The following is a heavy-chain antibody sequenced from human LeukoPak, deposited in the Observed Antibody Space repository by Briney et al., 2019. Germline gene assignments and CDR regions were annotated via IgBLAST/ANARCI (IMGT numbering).Heavy chain of an antibody. Sequence: GGSLRLSCAASGFTFSSYAMSWVRQGPGKGLEWVSGISGSGSSTYYADSVKGRFTISRDNSKNTLYLQLNSLRAEDTAVYHCAKDRVYSSGSRDAFDIWGQGTTVTVSS. V-gene: IGHV3-23*01. J-gene: IGHJ3*02. CDR1: GFTFSSYA. D-gene: IGHD3-10*01. CDR3: AKDRVYSSGSRDAFDI. CDR2: ISGSGSST.